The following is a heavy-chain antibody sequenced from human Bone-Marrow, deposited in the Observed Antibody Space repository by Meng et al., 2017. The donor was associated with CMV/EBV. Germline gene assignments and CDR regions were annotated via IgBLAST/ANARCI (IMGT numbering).Heavy chain of an antibody. D-gene: IGHD6-6*01. CDR1: GYTLTELS. CDR3: AKGRFEYTSSSIDY. CDR2: FDPEDGET. V-gene: IGHV1-24*01. J-gene: IGHJ4*02. Sequence: ASVKVSCKVSGYTLTELSMHWVRQAPGKGLEWMGGFDPEDGETIYAQKFQGRVTMTEDTSTDTAYMELNSLRAEDTAFYYCAKGRFEYTSSSIDYWGQGTLVTVSS.